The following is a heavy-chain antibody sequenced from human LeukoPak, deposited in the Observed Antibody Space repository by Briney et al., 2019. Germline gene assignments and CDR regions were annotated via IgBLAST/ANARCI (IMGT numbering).Heavy chain of an antibody. V-gene: IGHV3-21*01. D-gene: IGHD6-19*01. CDR2: ISSGSSYI. CDR3: ATGVRGYNSALDY. CDR1: GFTFINYY. Sequence: GGSLRLSCAGSGFTFINYYIKWVRPAPRKGLEWVSSISSGSSYIYYADSLKGRFTISRDNAKNSLYLQMNSLRAEDTAVYYCATGVRGYNSALDYWSQGTLVTVSP. J-gene: IGHJ4*02.